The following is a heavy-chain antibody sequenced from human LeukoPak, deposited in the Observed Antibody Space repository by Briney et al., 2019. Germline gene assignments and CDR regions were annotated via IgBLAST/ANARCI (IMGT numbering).Heavy chain of an antibody. CDR1: GFAFSSYA. Sequence: GGSLRLSCAASGFAFSSYAMHWVRQAPGKGLEWVAIISYDGSNIYYADSVRGRFTISRDNSKNTLYLQMSSLRLEDTAVYYCARDLEDSSSQAHGGVDYWGQGTLVTVSS. J-gene: IGHJ4*02. V-gene: IGHV3-30*04. CDR3: ARDLEDSSSQAHGGVDY. D-gene: IGHD6-13*01. CDR2: ISYDGSNI.